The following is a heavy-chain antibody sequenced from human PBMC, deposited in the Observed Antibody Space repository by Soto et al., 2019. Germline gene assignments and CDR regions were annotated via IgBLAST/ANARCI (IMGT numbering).Heavy chain of an antibody. V-gene: IGHV4-4*07. CDR3: AREGDGRYYYYGMDV. D-gene: IGHD3-10*01. CDR2: IYTSGST. J-gene: IGHJ6*02. Sequence: NPSETLSLTCTVSGGSISSYYWSWIRQPAGKGLAWIGRIYTSGSTNYNPSLKSRVTMSVDTSKNQFSLKLSSVTAADTAVYYCAREGDGRYYYYGMDVWGQGTTVTVSS. CDR1: GGSISSYY.